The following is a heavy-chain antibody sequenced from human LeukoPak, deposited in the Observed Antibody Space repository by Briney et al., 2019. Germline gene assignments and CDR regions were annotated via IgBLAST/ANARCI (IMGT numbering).Heavy chain of an antibody. J-gene: IGHJ4*02. D-gene: IGHD5-18*01. Sequence: ASVKVSCKASGDTFTGYYMHWVRQAPGQGLEWMGRINPNSGGTNYAQKFQGRVTMTRDTSISTAYMELSRLRSDDTAVYYCARGANLRGYSYGYHDYWGQGTLVTVSS. CDR2: INPNSGGT. CDR3: ARGANLRGYSYGYHDY. CDR1: GDTFTGYY. V-gene: IGHV1-2*06.